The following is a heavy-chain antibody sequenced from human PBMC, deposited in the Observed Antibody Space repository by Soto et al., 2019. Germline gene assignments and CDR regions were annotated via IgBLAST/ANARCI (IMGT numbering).Heavy chain of an antibody. CDR2: INHSGST. V-gene: IGHV4-34*01. J-gene: IGHJ4*02. CDR3: ARDHSIAARTGGFDY. CDR1: GGSFSGYY. Sequence: SETLSLTCAVYGGSFSGYYWSWIRQPPGKGLEWIGEINHSGSTNYNPSLKSRVTISVDTSKNQFSLKLSSVTAADTAVYYCARDHSIAARTGGFDYWGQGTLVTVSS. D-gene: IGHD6-6*01.